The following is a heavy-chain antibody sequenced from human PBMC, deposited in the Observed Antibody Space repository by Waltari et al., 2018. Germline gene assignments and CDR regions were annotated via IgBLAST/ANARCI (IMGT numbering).Heavy chain of an antibody. J-gene: IGHJ4*02. Sequence: EVQLVESGGGLVQPGGSLRLSCAASGFTFSSYSMNWVRQAPGKGLEWVSYISSSSITIYYADSVKGRFTISRDNAKNSLYLQMNSLRAEDTAVYYCAREGYSYELGYWGQGTLVTVSS. CDR1: GFTFSSYS. V-gene: IGHV3-48*01. CDR3: AREGYSYELGY. CDR2: ISSSSITI. D-gene: IGHD5-18*01.